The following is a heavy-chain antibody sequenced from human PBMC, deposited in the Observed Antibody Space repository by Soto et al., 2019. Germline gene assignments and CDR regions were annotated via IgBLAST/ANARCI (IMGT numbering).Heavy chain of an antibody. D-gene: IGHD2-15*01. CDR1: GYIFTTYH. V-gene: IGHV1-46*01. Sequence: GASVKVSCKASGYIFTTYHIHWIRQAPGQGLEWMGVVNPSAGDAAYAQKFQGRVTVTRDTSTSTVYMELSSLRSGDTAVYYCARHGNITGRGGLDYWGQGTQVTVSS. CDR3: ARHGNITGRGGLDY. J-gene: IGHJ4*02. CDR2: VNPSAGDA.